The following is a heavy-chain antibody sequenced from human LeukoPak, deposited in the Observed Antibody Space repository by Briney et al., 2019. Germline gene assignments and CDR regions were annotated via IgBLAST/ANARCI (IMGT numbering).Heavy chain of an antibody. CDR3: ATPEAQLGTRGGDAFDI. CDR1: GGTFSSYA. Sequence: GASVKVSCKASGGTFSSYAISWVRQAPGQGLEWMGGIIPIFGTANYAQKFQGRVTITADESTSTAYMELSSLRSEDTAVYYCATPEAQLGTRGGDAFDIWGQGTMVTVSS. V-gene: IGHV1-69*13. CDR2: IIPIFGTA. J-gene: IGHJ3*02. D-gene: IGHD7-27*01.